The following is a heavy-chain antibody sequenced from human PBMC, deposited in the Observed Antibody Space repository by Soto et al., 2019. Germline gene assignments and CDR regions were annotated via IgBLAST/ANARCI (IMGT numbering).Heavy chain of an antibody. Sequence: EVQLVESGGGLVKPGGSLRLSCAASGFTFSSYSMNWVRQAPGKGLEWVSSISSSSSYIYYSDSVKGRFTISRENAKNSLYLQMNSLRAEDTAVYYCARYCSSTSCYSGMDVWGQGTTVTVSS. CDR3: ARYCSSTSCYSGMDV. D-gene: IGHD2-2*01. CDR2: ISSSSSYI. CDR1: GFTFSSYS. V-gene: IGHV3-21*01. J-gene: IGHJ6*02.